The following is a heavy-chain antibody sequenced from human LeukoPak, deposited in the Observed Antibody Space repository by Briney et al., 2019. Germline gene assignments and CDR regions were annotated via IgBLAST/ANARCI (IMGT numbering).Heavy chain of an antibody. D-gene: IGHD3-10*01. Sequence: PGGSLRLSCAASGFTFSSYGMPWVRQAPGKGLEWVAVIWYDGSNKYYADSVKGRFTISRDNSKNTLYLQMNSLRAEDTAVYYCARDGQYYYGSGSSRAYYYYYGMDVWGQGTTVTVSS. CDR2: IWYDGSNK. J-gene: IGHJ6*02. CDR1: GFTFSSYG. V-gene: IGHV3-33*01. CDR3: ARDGQYYYGSGSSRAYYYYYGMDV.